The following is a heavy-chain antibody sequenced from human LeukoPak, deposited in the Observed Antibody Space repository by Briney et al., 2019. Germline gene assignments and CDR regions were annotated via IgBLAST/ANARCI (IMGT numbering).Heavy chain of an antibody. D-gene: IGHD3-22*01. CDR1: GDSVSRSTYY. CDR2: IYYSETT. CDR3: ARQGDSNGYSTLDY. Sequence: SETLSLTCTVSGDSVSRSTYYWGWIRQPAGNGLEWIGTIYYSETTYYNPSLKRRVTISVDSSKNQFSLKVTSVTATDTAVYYCARQGDSNGYSTLDYWGQGILVTVSS. V-gene: IGHV4-39*01. J-gene: IGHJ4*02.